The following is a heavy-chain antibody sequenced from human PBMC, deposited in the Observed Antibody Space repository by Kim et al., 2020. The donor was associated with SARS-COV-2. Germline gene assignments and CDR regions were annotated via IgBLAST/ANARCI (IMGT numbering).Heavy chain of an antibody. CDR3: AKDKFKRPYRYYFDY. Sequence: DSVKGRFTHSRDNSKNSLYLQMNSLRTEDTALYYCAKDKFKRPYRYYFDYWGQGTLVTVSS. V-gene: IGHV3-43*01. D-gene: IGHD6-25*01. J-gene: IGHJ4*02.